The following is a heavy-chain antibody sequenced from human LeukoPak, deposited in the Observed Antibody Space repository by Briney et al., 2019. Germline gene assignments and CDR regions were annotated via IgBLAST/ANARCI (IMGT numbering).Heavy chain of an antibody. Sequence: ASVKVSCKASGYTFTGYYMHWVRQAPGQGLEWMGWINPNSGGTNYAQKFQGRVTMTRDTSISTAYMELSSLRSEDTAVYYCARGVKWELLEDYFDYWGQGTLVTVSS. CDR1: GYTFTGYY. CDR3: ARGVKWELLEDYFDY. D-gene: IGHD1-26*01. V-gene: IGHV1-2*02. J-gene: IGHJ4*02. CDR2: INPNSGGT.